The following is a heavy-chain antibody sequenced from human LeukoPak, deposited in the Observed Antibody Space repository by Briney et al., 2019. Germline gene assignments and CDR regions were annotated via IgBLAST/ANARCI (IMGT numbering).Heavy chain of an antibody. Sequence: PVKVSCKASGGTFSSYAISWVRQAPGQGLEWMGRIIPIFGTANYAQKFQGRVTITTDESTSTAYMELSSLRSEDTAVYYCERDWGPYSSSLFDYWGQGTLVTVSS. CDR2: IIPIFGTA. CDR1: GGTFSSYA. CDR3: ERDWGPYSSSLFDY. V-gene: IGHV1-69*05. J-gene: IGHJ4*02. D-gene: IGHD6-13*01.